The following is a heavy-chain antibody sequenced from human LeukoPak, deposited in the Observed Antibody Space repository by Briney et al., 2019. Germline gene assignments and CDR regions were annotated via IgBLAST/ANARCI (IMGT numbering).Heavy chain of an antibody. CDR1: GFMFGSYE. J-gene: IGHJ2*01. V-gene: IGHV3-48*03. CDR3: ARAPDYYFDL. Sequence: GGSLRLSCAASGFMFGSYEMNWVRQAPGKGLEWVSSIRGGGSAIYYADSVRGRFTISSDNAKNSLYLQMNSLRAEDTAVYYCARAPDYYFDLWGRGTLVTVSS. CDR2: IRGGGSAI. D-gene: IGHD4-11*01.